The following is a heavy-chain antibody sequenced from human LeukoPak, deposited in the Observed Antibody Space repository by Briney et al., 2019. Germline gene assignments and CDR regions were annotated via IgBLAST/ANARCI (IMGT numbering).Heavy chain of an antibody. CDR3: ARLTGVVNACDY. V-gene: IGHV3-21*03. CDR1: RFTFSTYS. D-gene: IGHD3-16*02. Sequence: GWSLRLSCAASRFTFSTYSMTWVRQAPGKGLEWVSSISSGSSDIAYADSVKGRFTISRDNAKYSLYLQVNSRRAEDAAVYYCARLTGVVNACDYWGQGTLVTVSS. J-gene: IGHJ4*02. CDR2: ISSGSSDI.